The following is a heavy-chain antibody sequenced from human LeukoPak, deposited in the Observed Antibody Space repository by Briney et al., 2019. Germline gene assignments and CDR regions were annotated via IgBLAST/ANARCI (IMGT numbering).Heavy chain of an antibody. CDR3: ARGMEMATINDYYYYYMDV. J-gene: IGHJ6*03. Sequence: AASVKVSCKASGGTFSSYAISWVRQAPGQGLEWMGGIIPIFGTANYAQKFQGRVTITTDESTSTAYMELSSLRSEDTAVYYCARGMEMATINDYYYYYMDVWGKGTTVTVSS. CDR2: IIPIFGTA. CDR1: GGTFSSYA. D-gene: IGHD5-24*01. V-gene: IGHV1-69*05.